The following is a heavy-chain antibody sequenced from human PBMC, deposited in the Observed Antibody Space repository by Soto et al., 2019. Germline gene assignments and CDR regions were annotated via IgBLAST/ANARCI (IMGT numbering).Heavy chain of an antibody. D-gene: IGHD2-2*01. CDR3: ARDCSSTSCYLGKGMDG. Sequence: EVQLVESGGGLVQPGGSLRLSCAASGFTFSSYEMNWVRQAPGKGLEWVSYISSSGSTIYYADSVKGRFTISRDNAKNSLYLQMNSLRAEDTAVYYCARDCSSTSCYLGKGMDGWGQVTTVTVSS. J-gene: IGHJ6*02. V-gene: IGHV3-48*03. CDR1: GFTFSSYE. CDR2: ISSSGSTI.